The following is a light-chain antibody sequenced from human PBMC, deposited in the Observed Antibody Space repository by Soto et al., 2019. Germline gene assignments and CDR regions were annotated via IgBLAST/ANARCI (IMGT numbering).Light chain of an antibody. CDR3: QHYNNWPPWT. V-gene: IGKV3-15*01. CDR1: QSVSSN. Sequence: EIVMTQSPATLSVSPGERAAFSCRASQSVSSNLAWYQQKPGQAPRLLIYGASIRATGIPARFSGSGSGTEFTLNISTLQSEDFAIYYRQHYNNWPPWTFGQGTKVDIK. CDR2: GAS. J-gene: IGKJ1*01.